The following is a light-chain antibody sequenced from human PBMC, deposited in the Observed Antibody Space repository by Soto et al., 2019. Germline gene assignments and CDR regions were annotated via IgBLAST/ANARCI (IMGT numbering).Light chain of an antibody. J-gene: IGKJ5*01. V-gene: IGKV4-1*01. CDR3: QQSFSTPT. CDR2: SAS. Sequence: DIVMTQSPDSLTVSLGERATINCRSSQSVLYSSNKWNYLGWYRQKPGKAPELLIYSASNLQSGVPSRFSGSGSGTDFTLTISSLQPEDFATYYCQQSFSTPTFGQGTRLEIK. CDR1: QSVLYSSNKWNY.